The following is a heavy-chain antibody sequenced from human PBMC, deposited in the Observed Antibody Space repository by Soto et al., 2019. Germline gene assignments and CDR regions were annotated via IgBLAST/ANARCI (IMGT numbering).Heavy chain of an antibody. CDR2: ISSSSSYI. D-gene: IGHD3-16*01. CDR1: GFTFSSYS. V-gene: IGHV3-21*01. J-gene: IGHJ4*02. CDR3: ARIWHRGGYFDY. Sequence: GGSLRLSCAASGFTFSSYSMNWVRQAPGKGLEWVSSISSSSSYIYYADSVKGRFTISRDNAKNSLYLQMNSLRDEDTAVYYCARIWHRGGYFDYWGQGILVTVSS.